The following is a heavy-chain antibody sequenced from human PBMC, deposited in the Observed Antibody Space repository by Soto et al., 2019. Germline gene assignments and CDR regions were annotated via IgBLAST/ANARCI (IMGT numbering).Heavy chain of an antibody. CDR3: ASGLRYYFDY. D-gene: IGHD5-12*01. Sequence: SETLSLTCTVSGGSVSSGSYYWSWIRQPPGKGLEWIGYIYYSGSTNYNPSLKSRVTISVDTSKNQFSLKLSSVTAADTAVYYCASGLRYYFDYWGQGTLVTVSS. J-gene: IGHJ4*02. CDR1: GGSVSSGSYY. CDR2: IYYSGST. V-gene: IGHV4-61*01.